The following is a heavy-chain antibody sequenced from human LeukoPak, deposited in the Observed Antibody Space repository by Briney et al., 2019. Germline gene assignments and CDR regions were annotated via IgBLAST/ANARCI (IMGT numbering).Heavy chain of an antibody. D-gene: IGHD2-15*01. CDR1: GYTFTGNH. J-gene: IGHJ2*01. CDR3: AKEADIVSFDL. Sequence: GASVKVSCKAYGYTFTGNHVHWVRQAPGQGLEWMGWIDPNSGGTKYAQKFQDRVTMTNDTSISTAYMELSGLRSDDTAVYFCAKEADIVSFDLWGRGTLVTVSS. V-gene: IGHV1-2*02. CDR2: IDPNSGGT.